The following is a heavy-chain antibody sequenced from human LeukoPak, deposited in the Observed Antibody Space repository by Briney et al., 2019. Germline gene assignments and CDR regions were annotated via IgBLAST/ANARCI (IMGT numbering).Heavy chain of an antibody. CDR2: INHSGST. CDR1: GGSFSGYY. V-gene: IGHV4-34*01. Sequence: SSETLSLTCAVYGGSFSGYYWSWIRQPPGKGLEWIGEINHSGSTNYTPSLKSRVTISVDTSKNQFSLKLSSVTAADTAVYYCARGSTPCYYDSSGYYPTYYYYYMDVWGKGTTVTVSS. CDR3: ARGSTPCYYDSSGYYPTYYYYYMDV. D-gene: IGHD3-22*01. J-gene: IGHJ6*03.